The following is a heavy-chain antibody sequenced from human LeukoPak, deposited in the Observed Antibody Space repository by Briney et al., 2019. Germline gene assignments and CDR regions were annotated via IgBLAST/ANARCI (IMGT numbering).Heavy chain of an antibody. CDR1: GYTFTGYF. Sequence: ASVKVSCKASGYTFTGYFIHWVRQAPGQGLEWMGWINPKSGGTNYEQKFQDRVTMTRDTSISTAYMELSRLRSDDTAVFYCAREEVIAAAGPTLDYWGQGALVTVSS. D-gene: IGHD6-13*01. V-gene: IGHV1-2*02. CDR3: AREEVIAAAGPTLDY. CDR2: INPKSGGT. J-gene: IGHJ4*02.